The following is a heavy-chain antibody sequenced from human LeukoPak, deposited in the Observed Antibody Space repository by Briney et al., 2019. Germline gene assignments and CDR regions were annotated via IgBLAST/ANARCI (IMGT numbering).Heavy chain of an antibody. V-gene: IGHV3-21*01. CDR3: ARDRGSYRAFEI. CDR2: ISSSSSYI. D-gene: IGHD1-26*01. CDR1: GFTFSSYS. Sequence: GGSLRLSCAASGFTFSSYSMNWVRQAPGKGLEWVSSISSSSSYIYYADSVKGRFTISRDNANNSLYLQMNSLRAQDTAVYYCARDRGSYRAFEIWGQGTKVTVSS. J-gene: IGHJ3*02.